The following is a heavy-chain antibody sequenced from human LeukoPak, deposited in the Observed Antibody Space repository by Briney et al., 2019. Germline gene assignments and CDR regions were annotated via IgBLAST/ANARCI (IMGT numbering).Heavy chain of an antibody. V-gene: IGHV3-23*01. J-gene: IGHJ4*02. D-gene: IGHD3-22*01. CDR1: GFIFSNYA. CDR3: AKKGYYDGSGYYMYYFDH. Sequence: GGSLRLSCAASGFIFSNYAMSWVRQAPGKGLEWVSVINGSGDTTYYADSVKGRFTISRDNSKNTLYLQMNSLRAEDTAVYYCAKKGYYDGSGYYMYYFDHWGQGTLVTVSS. CDR2: INGSGDTT.